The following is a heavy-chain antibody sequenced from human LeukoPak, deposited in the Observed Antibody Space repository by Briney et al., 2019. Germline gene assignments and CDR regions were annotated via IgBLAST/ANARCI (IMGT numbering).Heavy chain of an antibody. D-gene: IGHD5-18*01. V-gene: IGHV3-11*01. CDR1: GFTFSDYY. CDR3: AKHLVDTAMAFDY. J-gene: IGHJ4*02. Sequence: GGSLRLSCAASGFTFSDYYMSWIRQAPGKWLEWVSYISSSDSTIYYADSVEGRFTISRDNTKNSLYLQMNSLRAEDTAVYYCAKHLVDTAMAFDYWGQGTLVTVSS. CDR2: ISSSDSTI.